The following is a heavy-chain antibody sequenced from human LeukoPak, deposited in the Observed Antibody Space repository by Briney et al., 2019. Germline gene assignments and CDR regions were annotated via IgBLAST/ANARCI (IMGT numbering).Heavy chain of an antibody. D-gene: IGHD6-19*01. J-gene: IGHJ4*02. CDR2: IYYSGST. CDR3: ARDSNSNGVNY. CDR1: GGTISSYY. V-gene: IGHV4-59*01. Sequence: SETLSLTCTASGGTISSYYWSWIRQPPGKGLEWIGYIYYSGSTNYNPSLKSRVTISVDTSKNQFSLKLSSVTAADTAVYYCARDSNSNGVNYWGQGTLVTVSS.